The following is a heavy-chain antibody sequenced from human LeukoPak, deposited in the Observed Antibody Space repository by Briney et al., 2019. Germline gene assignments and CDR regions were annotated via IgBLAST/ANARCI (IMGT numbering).Heavy chain of an antibody. CDR1: GFTFSSYW. J-gene: IGHJ5*02. CDR2: INKDGGEK. V-gene: IGHV3-7*03. Sequence: GGSLRLSCAASGFTFSSYWMSWVRQAPGKGLEWVANINKDGGEKYYVDSVKGRFTISRDNAKNSLYLQMNSLRADDTAVYYCAKYSSSWYFFWFDPWGQGTLVTVSS. D-gene: IGHD6-13*01. CDR3: AKYSSSWYFFWFDP.